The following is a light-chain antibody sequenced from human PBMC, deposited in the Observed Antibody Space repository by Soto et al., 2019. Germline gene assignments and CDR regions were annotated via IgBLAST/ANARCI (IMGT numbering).Light chain of an antibody. Sequence: QSVLTQPASVSGSPGQSITISCTGGSSDVGGYEYVSWYQHHPGKAPKLIIYEVSHRPSGVSDRFSASKFGNTASLTISGLQAEDEADYYCSSHTSTAYLFGTGTKVTAL. CDR2: EVS. CDR3: SSHTSTAYL. V-gene: IGLV2-14*01. J-gene: IGLJ1*01. CDR1: SSDVGGYEY.